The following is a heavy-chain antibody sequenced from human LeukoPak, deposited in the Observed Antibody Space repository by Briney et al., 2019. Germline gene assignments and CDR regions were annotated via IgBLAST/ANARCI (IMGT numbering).Heavy chain of an antibody. CDR3: AKDVSPLGWYLDS. CDR1: GFTFSNYA. D-gene: IGHD2-15*01. Sequence: LSGGSLRLSCAASGFTFSNYAMSWVRQAPGKGLEWVSSISASGGISGSGGSTYYADSVKGRFTISRDNSKNTLYLLVDSLRAEDTAIYYCAKDVSPLGWYLDSWGQGVPVTVSS. J-gene: IGHJ4*02. V-gene: IGHV3-23*01. CDR2: ISGSGGST.